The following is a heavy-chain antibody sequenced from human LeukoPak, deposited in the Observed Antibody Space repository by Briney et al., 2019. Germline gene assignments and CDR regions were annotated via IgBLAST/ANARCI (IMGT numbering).Heavy chain of an antibody. CDR3: ASSGWHAFDS. CDR2: INQDGSEK. CDR1: GFTFSSYW. V-gene: IGHV3-7*02. J-gene: IGHJ4*02. Sequence: GGSLRLSCAASGFTFSSYWMSWVRQAPGKGLEWVAHINQDGSEKYYVDSVKGRFTVSRDNSKNSLYLQINSLRAEDTAVYYCASSGWHAFDSWGQGILVTVSS. D-gene: IGHD5-24*01.